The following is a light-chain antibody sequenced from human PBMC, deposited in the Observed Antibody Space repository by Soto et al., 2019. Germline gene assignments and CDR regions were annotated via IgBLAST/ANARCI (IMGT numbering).Light chain of an antibody. V-gene: IGLV2-18*02. CDR2: EVS. J-gene: IGLJ1*01. CDR1: SSDVGRYNR. CDR3: SSYTTSTTYV. Sequence: QSALTQPPSVSGSPGQSVTISCTGTSSDVGRYNRVSWYQQPPGTAPKLIIFEVSNRPSGVPDRFSGSKSGNTASLTISGLQAEDDADYYCSSYTTSTTYVFGTGTKLTVL.